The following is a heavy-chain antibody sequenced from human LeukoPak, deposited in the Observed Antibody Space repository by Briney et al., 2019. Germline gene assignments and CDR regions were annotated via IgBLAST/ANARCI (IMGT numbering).Heavy chain of an antibody. J-gene: IGHJ4*02. CDR1: GYTFTSYG. D-gene: IGHD1-1*01. V-gene: IGHV1-18*01. CDR2: ISAYNGNT. CDR3: ARDIATVQHQD. Sequence: ASERVSCKTSGYTFTSYGISWVRHPPAPGLERKGWISAYNGNTNNVQKFRGRVAMTTGTSTSTVYMDLRSLRSDDTAVYYCARDIATVQHQDWGQGTLVTVSS.